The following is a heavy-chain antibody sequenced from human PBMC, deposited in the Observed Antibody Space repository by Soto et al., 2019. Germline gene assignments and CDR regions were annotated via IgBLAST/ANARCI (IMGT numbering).Heavy chain of an antibody. J-gene: IGHJ3*02. Sequence: EAQLVESGGGLVQPGGSLRLSCAASGFTFATYSMNWVRQAPGKGLEWVSYISDSSATRYYADSVTGRFTISRDNAKNSLYLQMNRLRDEDSALYYCARASGWYPSDAFEIWGQGTPVTVSS. CDR3: ARASGWYPSDAFEI. CDR2: ISDSSATR. V-gene: IGHV3-48*02. D-gene: IGHD6-19*01. CDR1: GFTFATYS.